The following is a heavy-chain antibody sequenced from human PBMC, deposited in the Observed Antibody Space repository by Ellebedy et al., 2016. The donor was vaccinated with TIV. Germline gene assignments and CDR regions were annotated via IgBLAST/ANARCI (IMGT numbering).Heavy chain of an antibody. CDR3: ARITGAAAGYFDP. CDR1: GGSVNRAGYY. D-gene: IGHD6-13*01. V-gene: IGHV4-31*03. CDR2: IYSSGST. J-gene: IGHJ5*02. Sequence: MPSETLSLTCTVSGGSVNRAGYYWSWIRKPPGKGLEWIGYIYSSGSTYYNPSLKSRLTMSIDTSKNHFSLELKSVTAADTAVYYCARITGAAAGYFDPWGQGTLVTVSS.